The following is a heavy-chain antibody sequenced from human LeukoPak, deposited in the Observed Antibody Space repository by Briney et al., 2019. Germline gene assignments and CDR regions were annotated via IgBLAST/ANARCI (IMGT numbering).Heavy chain of an antibody. CDR1: GFTFSRHS. D-gene: IGHD3-10*01. Sequence: GGSLRLSCAASGFTFSRHSINWVRQAPGKGLEWVSSISSSSSYIYYADSVKGRFTISRDNAKNSLYLQMNSLRAEDTVVYYCARDGVPDAFDIWGQGTMVTVSS. CDR2: ISSSSSYI. V-gene: IGHV3-21*01. J-gene: IGHJ3*02. CDR3: ARDGVPDAFDI.